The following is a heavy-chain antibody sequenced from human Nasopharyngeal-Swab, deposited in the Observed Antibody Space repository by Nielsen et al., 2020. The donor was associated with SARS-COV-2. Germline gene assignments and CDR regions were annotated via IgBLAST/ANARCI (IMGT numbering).Heavy chain of an antibody. J-gene: IGHJ4*02. D-gene: IGHD3-10*01. V-gene: IGHV4-34*01. CDR3: ARGGGLSGSGSYLHY. CDR2: INHRGST. Sequence: ESLKISCAVYGGSFNNYYWTWIRHPPGKGLEWIGEINHRGSTNCNPSLKSRVTISVDTFKNQFSLKLSSVTAADTAVYYCARGGGLSGSGSYLHYWGQGALVTVSS. CDR1: GGSFNNYY.